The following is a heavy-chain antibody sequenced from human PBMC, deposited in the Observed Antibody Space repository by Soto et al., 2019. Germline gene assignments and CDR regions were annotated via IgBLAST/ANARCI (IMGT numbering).Heavy chain of an antibody. CDR3: AVGTNDYGHYDGYSYYGMDV. V-gene: IGHV4-4*02. CDR1: GGSISSSNW. Sequence: QVQLQESGPGLVKPSGTLSLTCAVSGGSISSSNWWSWVRQPPGKGLEWIGESYHSGSTNYNPSLKSRVTISVDKSKNQFYLQLSSVTAADTAVYYCAVGTNDYGHYDGYSYYGMDVWGQGTTVTVSS. CDR2: SYHSGST. J-gene: IGHJ6*02. D-gene: IGHD4-17*01.